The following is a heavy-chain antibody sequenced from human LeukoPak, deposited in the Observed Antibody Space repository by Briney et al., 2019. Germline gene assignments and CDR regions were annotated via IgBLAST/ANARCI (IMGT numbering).Heavy chain of an antibody. V-gene: IGHV4-34*01. CDR1: GGSFSGYY. Sequence: SETVSLTCAVYGGSFSGYYWSWIRQPPGKGLEWMGEINHSGSTNYNPSLKSRVTISVDTSKYQFSLKLSSVTAADTAVYYCARAPSLGMATISSLRYYGMDVWGQGTTVTVSS. D-gene: IGHD5-24*01. CDR2: INHSGST. J-gene: IGHJ6*02. CDR3: ARAPSLGMATISSLRYYGMDV.